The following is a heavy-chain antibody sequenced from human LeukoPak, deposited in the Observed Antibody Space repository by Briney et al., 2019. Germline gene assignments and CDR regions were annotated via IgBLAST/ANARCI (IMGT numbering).Heavy chain of an antibody. Sequence: PSETLSLTCTVSGGSISSSSYYWGWIRQPPGKGLEWIGSIYYSGSTYYNPSLKSRVTISVDTSKNQFSLKLSSVTAADTAVYYCARGPAYSYGLYNWFDPWGQGTLVTVSS. CDR1: GGSISSSSYY. J-gene: IGHJ5*02. CDR3: ARGPAYSYGLYNWFDP. D-gene: IGHD5-18*01. CDR2: IYYSGST. V-gene: IGHV4-39*07.